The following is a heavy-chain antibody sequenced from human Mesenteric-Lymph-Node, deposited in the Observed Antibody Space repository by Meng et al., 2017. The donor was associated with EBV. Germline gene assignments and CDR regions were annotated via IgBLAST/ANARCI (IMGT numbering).Heavy chain of an antibody. CDR2: IGGNNGNT. CDR1: GYTFTTHG. J-gene: IGHJ4*02. D-gene: IGHD5-18*01. Sequence: QVQLVQSGPEVTKPGASVKVSCKTSGYTFTTHGITWVRQAPGQGLEWMGWIGGNNGNTFYAEEFQGRVTMTTDTSTNTVHMELRSLISDDTALYYCARDQLWPETPDYWGQGTLVTVSS. V-gene: IGHV1-18*01. CDR3: ARDQLWPETPDY.